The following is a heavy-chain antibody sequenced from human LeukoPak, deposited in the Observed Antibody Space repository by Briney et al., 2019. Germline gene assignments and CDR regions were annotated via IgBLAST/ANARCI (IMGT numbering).Heavy chain of an antibody. CDR1: GFTFYSYA. CDR2: FSGKCGST. CDR3: AKESPNCSSTSCYISGELEV. D-gene: IGHD2-2*02. V-gene: IGHV3-23*01. Sequence: GSLRLSCAASGFTFYSYALSLVPPAPGKGLEWVLAFSGKCGSTYYADSVKGRFTISRDNSKNTLYLQMNSLRAEDTAVYYCAKESPNCSSTSCYISGELEVWGQGTLVTVSS. J-gene: IGHJ4*02.